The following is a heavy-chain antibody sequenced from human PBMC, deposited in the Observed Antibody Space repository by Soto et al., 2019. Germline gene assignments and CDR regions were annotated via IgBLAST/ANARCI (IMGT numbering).Heavy chain of an antibody. CDR2: ISGSGVST. Sequence: EVQLSESGGGLVQPGGSLRLSCVASGFTFSSYAMSWARQAPGKGLEWVSSISGSGVSTYYTDYVKGRFTISRDNSKNTLYLQMNSLRAEDAALYYCAKGGLYGSGSYNDYYYYMDVWGKGTTVTVSS. CDR3: AKGGLYGSGSYNDYYYYMDV. CDR1: GFTFSSYA. D-gene: IGHD3-10*01. V-gene: IGHV3-23*01. J-gene: IGHJ6*03.